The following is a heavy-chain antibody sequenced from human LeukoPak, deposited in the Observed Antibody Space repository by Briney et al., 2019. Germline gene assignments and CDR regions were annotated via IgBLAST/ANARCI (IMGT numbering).Heavy chain of an antibody. CDR2: VSGSGGST. V-gene: IGHV3-23*01. J-gene: IGHJ5*02. D-gene: IGHD6-13*01. Sequence: GGSLRLSCAASGFTFSSYAVNWVRQAPEKGLEWVSTVSGSGGSTYYADSVKGRFTISRDSSKNSLYLQMNSLRAEDTAVYYCLSSSWASWGQGTLVTVSS. CDR3: LSSSWAS. CDR1: GFTFSSYA.